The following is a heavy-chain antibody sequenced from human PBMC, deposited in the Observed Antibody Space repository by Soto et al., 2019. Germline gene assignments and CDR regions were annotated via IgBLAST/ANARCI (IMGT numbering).Heavy chain of an antibody. D-gene: IGHD1-26*01. CDR1: GGSISSINLY. Sequence: QLQLQESGPRLVKPSETLSLTCTVSGGSISSINLYWSWIRQPPGKGLEWIGSIYYTGSTYDNPSHKSRVTMSVDTSKNQLSLEVTSVTAADTAVYYCARQCAEATAGGWFDPWGQGTLVTVSS. V-gene: IGHV4-39*01. CDR3: ARQCAEATAGGWFDP. J-gene: IGHJ5*02. CDR2: IYYTGST.